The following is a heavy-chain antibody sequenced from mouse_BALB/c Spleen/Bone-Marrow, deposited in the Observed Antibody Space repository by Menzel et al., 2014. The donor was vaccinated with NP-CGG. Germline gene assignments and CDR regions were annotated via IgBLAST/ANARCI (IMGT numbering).Heavy chain of an antibody. Sequence: EVKLMESGPDLVKPSQSLSLTCTVTGYSITSGYSWHWIRQFPGNKLEWMGYIHYSGSTNYNPSPKSRISITRDTSKNQFFLQLNSVTTEDTATYYCARRTTVVAPLDYWGQGTTLTVSS. CDR3: ARRTTVVAPLDY. J-gene: IGHJ2*01. D-gene: IGHD1-1*01. CDR2: IHYSGST. V-gene: IGHV3-1*02. CDR1: GYSITSGYS.